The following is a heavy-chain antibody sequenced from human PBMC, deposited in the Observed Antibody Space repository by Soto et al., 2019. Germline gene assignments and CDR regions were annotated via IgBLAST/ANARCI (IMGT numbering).Heavy chain of an antibody. CDR2: ISGSGGST. V-gene: IGHV3-23*01. J-gene: IGHJ6*02. Sequence: GWSLRLSCAASVFTFISYAMSWVRQAPGKGLEWVSAISGSGGSTYYADSVKGRFTISRDNSKNTLYLQMNSLRAEDTAVYYCAKDGHRYCSSTSCYNYYYYGMDVWGQGTTVTVSS. CDR1: VFTFISYA. D-gene: IGHD2-2*02. CDR3: AKDGHRYCSSTSCYNYYYYGMDV.